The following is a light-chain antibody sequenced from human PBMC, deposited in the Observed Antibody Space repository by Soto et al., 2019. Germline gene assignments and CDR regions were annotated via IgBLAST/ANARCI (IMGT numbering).Light chain of an antibody. CDR3: QQYGSSPLT. V-gene: IGKV3-15*01. CDR2: GAS. CDR1: QSVSSN. J-gene: IGKJ4*01. Sequence: EIVMTQSPATLSVSPGERATLSCRASQSVSSNVAWYQQKTGQAPRLLIYGASTRAPGIPARFSGGGSGTDFSLTISRLETEDFSVYYCQQYGSSPLTFGGGTKVEMK.